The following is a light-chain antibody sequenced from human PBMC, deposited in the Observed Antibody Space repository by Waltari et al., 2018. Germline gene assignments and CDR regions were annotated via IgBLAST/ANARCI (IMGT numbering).Light chain of an antibody. J-gene: IGKJ2*01. CDR3: MQGSHSPRT. CDR1: QRPVHSDGNTY. Sequence: VVLTQSPLFLPVTLGQPASMSCRASQRPVHSDGNTYLNRFHQRPGRSPRRLIYKTSRPDSGVPDRFSGSGSGTDFTLNISRVEAEDVGVYYCMQGSHSPRTCGQGTKREI. V-gene: IGKV2-30*02. CDR2: KTS.